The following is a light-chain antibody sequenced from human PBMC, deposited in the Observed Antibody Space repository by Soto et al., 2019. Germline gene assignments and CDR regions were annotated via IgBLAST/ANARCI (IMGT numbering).Light chain of an antibody. J-gene: IGKJ5*01. CDR2: DAS. CDR3: QQRSNWPIT. CDR1: QSVSSSY. V-gene: IGKV3D-20*02. Sequence: EIVVAQSPGAPSLSPGERATPSCRGSQSVSSSYLAWYQQKPGQAPRLRIYDASNRATGIPARFSGSGSGTDFTLTISSLEPEDFAVYYCQQRSNWPITFGQGTRLEIK.